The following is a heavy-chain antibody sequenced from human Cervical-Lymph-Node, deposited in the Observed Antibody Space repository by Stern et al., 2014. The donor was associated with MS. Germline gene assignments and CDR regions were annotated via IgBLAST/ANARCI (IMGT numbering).Heavy chain of an antibody. V-gene: IGHV1-69*01. J-gene: IGHJ4*02. Sequence: VQLVQSGAEVKKPGSSVKVSCKASGGTFNTNVISWVRQAPGQGLEWMGGIIPIFGTALYAQKFQGRVTITANDSTRAVSMEHGSLRSGDPAVYYCARAAYSTSSYNYWGQGTLVIVSS. CDR1: GGTFNTNV. D-gene: IGHD6-6*01. CDR3: ARAAYSTSSYNY. CDR2: IIPIFGTA.